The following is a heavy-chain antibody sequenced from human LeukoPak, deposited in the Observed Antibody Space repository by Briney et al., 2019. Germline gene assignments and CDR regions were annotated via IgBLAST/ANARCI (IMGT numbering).Heavy chain of an antibody. CDR2: ISGSDDRT. V-gene: IGHV3-23*01. Sequence: GGSLRLSCTASGFTFSDYAMNWVRQAPGKGLEWVSAISGSDDRTYYADSVKGRFTLSRDNSKNAVYLQTNSLRAEDTAIYYCAKYRGSHRVFDYWGQGTLVTVSS. D-gene: IGHD1-26*01. CDR3: AKYRGSHRVFDY. CDR1: GFTFSDYA. J-gene: IGHJ4*02.